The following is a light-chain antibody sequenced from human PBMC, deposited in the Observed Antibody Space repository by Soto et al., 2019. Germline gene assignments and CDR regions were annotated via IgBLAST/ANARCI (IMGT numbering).Light chain of an antibody. CDR2: GAS. J-gene: IGKJ1*01. CDR3: KQYDNWAPWT. Sequence: EVVMTQSPATLSASPGERATLSCRASQSVNSNLAWYQQKPGQAPRLLIYGASTRATGIPGRFIGSGYGAEFTLTISSLQSEDLAVYYCKQYDNWAPWTFGQGTKVEIK. V-gene: IGKV3-15*01. CDR1: QSVNSN.